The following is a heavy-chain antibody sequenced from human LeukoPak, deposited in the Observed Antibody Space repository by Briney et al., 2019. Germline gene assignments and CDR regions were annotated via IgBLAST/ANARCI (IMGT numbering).Heavy chain of an antibody. D-gene: IGHD4-17*01. CDR1: AFSFSSYA. CDR2: ISYDGRNK. Sequence: GGSLRLSCAASAFSFSSYAIHWVRQAPGKGLEWVAVISYDGRNKYYADSVKGRFTISRDNSKNTLYLQMNSLRGEDTAVYYCARPYHSSVTPRGHYYYGMDVWGQGTTVTVSS. V-gene: IGHV3-30*04. J-gene: IGHJ6*02. CDR3: ARPYHSSVTPRGHYYYGMDV.